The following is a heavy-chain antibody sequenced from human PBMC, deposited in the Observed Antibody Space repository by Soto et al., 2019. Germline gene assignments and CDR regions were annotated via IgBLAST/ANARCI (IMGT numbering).Heavy chain of an antibody. J-gene: IGHJ6*02. CDR1: GYTFTGHY. D-gene: IGHD6-13*01. V-gene: IGHV1-2*02. CDR3: AREGQQQLVPPYYYYYGMDV. Sequence: ASVKVSCKASGYTFTGHYMHWVRQAPGQGLERMGWINPNSVGTNYAQKFQGRVTMTRDTSISTAYMELSRLRSEDTAVYYCAREGQQQLVPPYYYYYGMDVWGQGTTVTVSS. CDR2: INPNSVGT.